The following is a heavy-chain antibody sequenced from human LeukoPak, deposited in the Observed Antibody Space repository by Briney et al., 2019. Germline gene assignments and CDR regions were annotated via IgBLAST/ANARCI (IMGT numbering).Heavy chain of an antibody. D-gene: IGHD2-15*01. V-gene: IGHV5-51*01. J-gene: IGHJ4*02. CDR2: IYPGDSDT. CDR3: ARVATASFDQ. CDR1: GYSFTTYW. Sequence: GESLKISCRGSGYSFTTYWIAWVRQMPGKGLEWMGIIYPGDSDTRHSPSFQGQVTISVAKSISTVYLQWSSLKASDTAMYYCARVATASFDQWGQGTLVIVSS.